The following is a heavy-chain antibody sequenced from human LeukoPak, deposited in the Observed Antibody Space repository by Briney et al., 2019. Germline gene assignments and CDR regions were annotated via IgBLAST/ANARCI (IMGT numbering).Heavy chain of an antibody. V-gene: IGHV3-7*01. CDR1: GFIFSSHW. J-gene: IGHJ1*01. CDR2: IKLDGSEK. D-gene: IGHD2-21*02. Sequence: GGSLRLSCTASGFIFSSHWMTRVRQSPGKGLEWVANIKLDGSEKNYVDSVKGRFTISRDNTKNSLYLQMNSLRVEDTAVYYCTSWGDTTAEYFQRWGQGTLVTVSS. CDR3: TSWGDTTAEYFQR.